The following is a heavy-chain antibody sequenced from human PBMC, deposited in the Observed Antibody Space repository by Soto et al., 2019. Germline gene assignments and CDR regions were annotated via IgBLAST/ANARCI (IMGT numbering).Heavy chain of an antibody. CDR1: GGSVSSGSYY. CDR3: ARDPRGSGYLGEYYYYGMDV. CDR2: IYYSGST. V-gene: IGHV4-61*01. D-gene: IGHD3-16*01. J-gene: IGHJ6*02. Sequence: SETLSLTCTVSGGSVSSGSYYWSWIRQPPGKGLEWIGYIYYSGSTNYNPSLKSRVTISVDTSKNQFSLKLSSVTAADTAVYYCARDPRGSGYLGEYYYYGMDVWGQGTTVTAP.